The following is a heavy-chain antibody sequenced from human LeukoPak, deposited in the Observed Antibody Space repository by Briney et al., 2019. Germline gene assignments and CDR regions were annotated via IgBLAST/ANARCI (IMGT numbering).Heavy chain of an antibody. V-gene: IGHV1-18*01. CDR1: GYTFTSYG. Sequence: ASVKVSCKASGYTFTSYGISWVRQAPGQGLEWMGSISVYNGNTLYAQSLQGRVTMTTDTSTDTAYMELRSLRSDDTAVYYCARALDTPTNDYWGQGTLVTVSS. CDR2: ISVYNGNT. J-gene: IGHJ4*02. D-gene: IGHD5-18*01. CDR3: ARALDTPTNDY.